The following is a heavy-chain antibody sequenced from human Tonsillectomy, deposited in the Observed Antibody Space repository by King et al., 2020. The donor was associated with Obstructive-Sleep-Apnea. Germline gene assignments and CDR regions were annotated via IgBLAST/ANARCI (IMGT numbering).Heavy chain of an antibody. CDR2: IMPDGGAG. D-gene: IGHD5-24*01. J-gene: IGHJ4*02. CDR1: GFRFSTYW. Sequence: VQLVESGGGLVQPGGSLRLSCAASGFRFSTYWMRWFRQTPGEGLEWLLNIMPDGGAGYSVGSVKGRFTASRDNARNSLYLQMNSLTDEDTAVYYCAREDDYNTCDYWGQGTLVTVSS. CDR3: AREDDYNTCDY. V-gene: IGHV3-7*01.